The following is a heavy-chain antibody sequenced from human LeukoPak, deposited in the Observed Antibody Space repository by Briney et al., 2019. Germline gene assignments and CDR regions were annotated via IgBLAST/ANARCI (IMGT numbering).Heavy chain of an antibody. V-gene: IGHV4-59*01. CDR3: AREWGDGYNYLGWFDP. J-gene: IGHJ5*02. CDR1: GGSISSYY. CDR2: IYHSGST. Sequence: SETLSLTCTVSGGSISSYYWSWIRQPPGKGLEWIGYIYHSGSTNYNPSLKSRVTISVDTSKNQFSLKLSSVTAADTAVYYCAREWGDGYNYLGWFDPWGQGILVTVSS. D-gene: IGHD5-24*01.